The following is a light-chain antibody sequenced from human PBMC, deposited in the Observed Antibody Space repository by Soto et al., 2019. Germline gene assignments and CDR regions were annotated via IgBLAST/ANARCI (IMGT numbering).Light chain of an antibody. V-gene: IGKV3-20*01. CDR3: QQYGSSRT. Sequence: EIVLTQSPGTLSLSPGERATLSCRASQSDSTSYLAWYQQKPGQAPRLLIYGASIRATGIPDRFSGSGSGTDFILTISRLEPEDFVVYYCQQYGSSRTFGQGTKVEVK. CDR2: GAS. J-gene: IGKJ1*01. CDR1: QSDSTSY.